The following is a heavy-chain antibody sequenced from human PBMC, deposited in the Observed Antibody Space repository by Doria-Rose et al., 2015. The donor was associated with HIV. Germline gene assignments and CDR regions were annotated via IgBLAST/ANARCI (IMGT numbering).Heavy chain of an antibody. J-gene: IGHJ3*02. CDR1: GFRFDDYA. Sequence: GGLLQPGRALRLSCAASGFRFDDYAMHWVRQTPGKGLEWVAGISWNSDTIDYADSVKGRFTISRDNAKNSLYLQMNSLRAEDTALHYCTKRRGVTDIDPFDIWGQGTMVIVSS. CDR3: TKRRGVTDIDPFDI. V-gene: IGHV3-9*01. CDR2: ISWNSDTI. D-gene: IGHD2-21*02.